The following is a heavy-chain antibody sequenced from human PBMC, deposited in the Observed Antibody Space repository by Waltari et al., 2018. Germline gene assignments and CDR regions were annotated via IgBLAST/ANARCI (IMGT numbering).Heavy chain of an antibody. Sequence: QVQLVQSGAEVKKPGSSVKVSCKASGGTFSSYAISWVRQDPGQGLEWMGVIIPILGTANYAQKFQGRVTVTADESTSTAYMELSSLRSEDTAVYYCARVFIFGVVIQAAGAFDIWGQGTMVTVSS. CDR3: ARVFIFGVVIQAAGAFDI. CDR2: IIPILGTA. CDR1: GGTFSSYA. D-gene: IGHD3-3*02. J-gene: IGHJ3*02. V-gene: IGHV1-69*01.